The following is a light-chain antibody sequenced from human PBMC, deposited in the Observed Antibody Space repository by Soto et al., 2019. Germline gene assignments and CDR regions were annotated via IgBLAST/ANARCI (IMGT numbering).Light chain of an antibody. Sequence: EIVMTQFPATLYVSPGERATLSCRASQSVSSSVVWFQQKPGQAPRLLIYGASTRATGIPARFTGSWSGTEFPLTISSLQSEDFAVYYCQQYNIWPRAFGPGTKVDIK. V-gene: IGKV3-15*01. J-gene: IGKJ3*01. CDR3: QQYNIWPRA. CDR1: QSVSSS. CDR2: GAS.